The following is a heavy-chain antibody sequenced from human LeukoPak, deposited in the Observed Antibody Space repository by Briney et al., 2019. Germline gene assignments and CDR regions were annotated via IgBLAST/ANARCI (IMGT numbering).Heavy chain of an antibody. Sequence: PGGSLSLSCAAPGFTFITLTMNGFRQPQGKGLEWVSSIGRSSRDMYYADSVRGRFTISRDNGKNSLFLQMNSLRAEDTSVYYCVRGDSRDYWGQGTLVTVSS. V-gene: IGHV3-21*01. CDR2: IGRSSRDM. CDR3: VRGDSRDY. CDR1: GFTFITLT. D-gene: IGHD6-13*01. J-gene: IGHJ4*02.